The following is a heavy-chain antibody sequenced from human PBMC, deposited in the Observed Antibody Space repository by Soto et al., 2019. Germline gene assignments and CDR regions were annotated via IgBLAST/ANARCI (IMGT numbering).Heavy chain of an antibody. CDR3: ARGPLSTASSYFFDY. CDR1: GGSISTYY. J-gene: IGHJ4*02. Sequence: SETLSLTCTVSGGSISTYYWSWIRQPPGKGLEWIGYIYYSGSTNYNPSLKSRVTISIDTSNNQFSLKLSSVTAADTAVYYCARGPLSTASSYFFDYWGQGTLVTVSS. V-gene: IGHV4-59*01. CDR2: IYYSGST.